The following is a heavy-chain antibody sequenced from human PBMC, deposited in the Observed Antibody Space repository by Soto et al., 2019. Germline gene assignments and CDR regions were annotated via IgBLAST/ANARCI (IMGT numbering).Heavy chain of an antibody. Sequence: GGSLRLSCAASGLTFNRHWMHWVRHAPGKGLVWVSHINTDGSNTNYADSVKGRFTISRDNAKSALFLQMNSLRDEDTAVYYCAREFCLGGNCYTYYFDPWGQGIPVTVSS. V-gene: IGHV3-74*01. D-gene: IGHD2-15*01. CDR1: GLTFNRHW. CDR2: INTDGSNT. CDR3: AREFCLGGNCYTYYFDP. J-gene: IGHJ5*02.